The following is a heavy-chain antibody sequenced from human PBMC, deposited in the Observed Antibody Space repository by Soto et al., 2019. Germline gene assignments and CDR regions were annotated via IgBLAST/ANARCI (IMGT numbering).Heavy chain of an antibody. Sequence: SETLSLTCTASGGSISSYYWSWIRQPPGKGLEWIGYIYYSGSTNYNPSLKSRVTISVDTSKNQFSLKLSSVTAADTAVYYCARGGPDWFDPWGQGTLVTVSS. CDR3: ARGGPDWFDP. V-gene: IGHV4-59*01. J-gene: IGHJ5*02. CDR2: IYYSGST. CDR1: GGSISSYY.